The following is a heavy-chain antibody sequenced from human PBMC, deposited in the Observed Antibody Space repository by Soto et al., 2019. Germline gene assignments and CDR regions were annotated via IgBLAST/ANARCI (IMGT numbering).Heavy chain of an antibody. V-gene: IGHV4-4*02. CDR1: GGSITSANW. CDR3: ASVLRGWFDP. Sequence: KTSETLSLTCAVSGGSITSANWWTWVRQPPGGGLEWIGEISHSGITNYKASLKSRVTMSVDKTKNDVSLKLTSVSAAETAVYYCASVLRGWFDPWGQGTPVTVSS. CDR2: ISHSGIT. J-gene: IGHJ5*02.